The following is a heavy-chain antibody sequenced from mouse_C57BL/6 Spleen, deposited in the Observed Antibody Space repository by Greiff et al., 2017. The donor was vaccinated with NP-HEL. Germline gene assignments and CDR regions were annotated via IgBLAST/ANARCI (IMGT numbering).Heavy chain of an antibody. CDR3: ARANDGYYDAMDY. Sequence: VQLKESGPGLVKPSQSLSLTCSVTGYSITSGYYWNWIRQFPGNKLEWMGYISYDGSNNYNPSLKNRISITRDTSKNQFFLKLNSVTTEDTATYYCARANDGYYDAMDYWGQGTSVTVSS. J-gene: IGHJ4*01. CDR1: GYSITSGYY. CDR2: ISYDGSN. D-gene: IGHD2-3*01. V-gene: IGHV3-6*01.